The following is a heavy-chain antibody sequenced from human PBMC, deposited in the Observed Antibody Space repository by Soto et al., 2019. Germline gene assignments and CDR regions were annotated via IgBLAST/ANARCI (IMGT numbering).Heavy chain of an antibody. Sequence: QVQLQESGPRLVKPSQTLSLTCTVSGGSVSSGDYSWSWIRQPPGTALEWIGHIYTGGGFYINPSLKSRVIISLDTSKSQFSLNLISVTAADTAVYYCASGLSGDKVDSWGQGTLVTVSS. CDR2: IYTGGGF. D-gene: IGHD7-27*01. V-gene: IGHV4-30-4*01. J-gene: IGHJ4*02. CDR1: GGSVSSGDYS. CDR3: ASGLSGDKVDS.